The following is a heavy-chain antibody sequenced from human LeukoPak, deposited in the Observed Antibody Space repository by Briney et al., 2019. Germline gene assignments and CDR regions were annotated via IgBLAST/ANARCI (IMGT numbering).Heavy chain of an antibody. J-gene: IGHJ4*02. V-gene: IGHV3-11*01. Sequence: PGGSLRLSCAASGFTFSDYYMSWIRQAPGKGLEWVSYISSSGSTIYYADSVKGRFTISRDNAKNSLYLQMNSLRAEDTAVYYCARGRHYYGSGSYYRGYYFDYWGQGTLVTVSS. CDR2: ISSSGSTI. CDR1: GFTFSDYY. CDR3: ARGRHYYGSGSYYRGYYFDY. D-gene: IGHD3-10*01.